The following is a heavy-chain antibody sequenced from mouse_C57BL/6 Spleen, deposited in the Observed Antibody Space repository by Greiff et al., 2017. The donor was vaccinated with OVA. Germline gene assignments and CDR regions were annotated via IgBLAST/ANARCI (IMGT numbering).Heavy chain of an antibody. CDR3: ARRGYYYGSSYDYAMDY. J-gene: IGHJ4*01. D-gene: IGHD1-1*01. CDR2: INPYNGDT. Sequence: EVQLQQSGPELVKPGDSVKISCKASGYSFTGYFMNWVMQSHGKSLEWIGRINPYNGDTFYNQKFKGKATLTVDKSSSTAHMELRSLTSEDSAVYYCARRGYYYGSSYDYAMDYWGQGTSVTVSS. V-gene: IGHV1-20*01. CDR1: GYSFTGYF.